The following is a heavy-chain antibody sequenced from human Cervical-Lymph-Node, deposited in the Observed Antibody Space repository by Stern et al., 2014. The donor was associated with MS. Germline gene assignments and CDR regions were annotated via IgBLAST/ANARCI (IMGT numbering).Heavy chain of an antibody. Sequence: QVQLVQSEGSVVPPARFLRLSCAAPVFPFCSYAMHWVRQAPGKGLACVAVTSYVGSNKYYPDSVKGRFTISRDNSKNTLYLQMNSLRAEDTAVYYCARDQGYYFDSSGYAAFDIWGQGTMVTVSS. V-gene: IGHV3-30-3*01. CDR2: TSYVGSNK. CDR1: VFPFCSYA. D-gene: IGHD3-22*01. CDR3: ARDQGYYFDSSGYAAFDI. J-gene: IGHJ3*02.